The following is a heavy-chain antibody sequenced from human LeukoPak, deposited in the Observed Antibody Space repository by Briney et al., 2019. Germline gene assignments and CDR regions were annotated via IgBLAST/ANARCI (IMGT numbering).Heavy chain of an antibody. J-gene: IGHJ5*02. CDR2: INHSGST. V-gene: IGHV4-34*01. CDR1: GGSFSGYY. D-gene: IGHD6-13*01. Sequence: SETLSLTCAVYGGSFSGYYWSWIRQPPGKGLEWIGDINHSGSTNYNPSLKSRVTISVHTSKNQFSLKLSSVTAADTAVYYCARGIGYSSSWYRRNWFDPWGQGTLVTVSS. CDR3: ARGIGYSSSWYRRNWFDP.